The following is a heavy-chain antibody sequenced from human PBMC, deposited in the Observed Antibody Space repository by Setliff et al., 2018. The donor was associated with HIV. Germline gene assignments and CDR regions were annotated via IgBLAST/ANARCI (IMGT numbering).Heavy chain of an antibody. CDR3: ARDGFPDSTWRPTDL. CDR1: GGSMSSYY. J-gene: IGHJ5*02. CDR2: VLTSGST. D-gene: IGHD6-13*01. Sequence: PSETLSLTCNVSGGSMSSYYWSWSRQPAGKGLEWIGRVLTSGSTHYNPSLRSRVTISLDTSRNQISLTMTSVTAADTAVYYCARDGFPDSTWRPTDLWGQGTLVTVSS. V-gene: IGHV4-4*07.